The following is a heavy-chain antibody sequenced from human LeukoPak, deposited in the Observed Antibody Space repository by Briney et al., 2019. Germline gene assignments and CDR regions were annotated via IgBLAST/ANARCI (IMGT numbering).Heavy chain of an antibody. J-gene: IGHJ4*02. CDR2: IYYSGST. D-gene: IGHD5-18*01. Sequence: PSETLSLTCTVSGGSISSYYWSWIRQPPGKGLEWIGYIYYSGSTNYNPSLKSRVTISVDTSKNQFSLKLSSVTAADTAVYYCARGARGIQLWTIWGQGTLVTVSS. V-gene: IGHV4-59*01. CDR1: GGSISSYY. CDR3: ARGARGIQLWTI.